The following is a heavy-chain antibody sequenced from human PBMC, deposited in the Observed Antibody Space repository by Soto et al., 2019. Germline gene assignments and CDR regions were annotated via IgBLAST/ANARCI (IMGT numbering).Heavy chain of an antibody. CDR3: VCGGTGNFDP. D-gene: IGHD3-10*01. CDR2: ICHSGST. CDR1: VGSISGTNW. Sequence: QVQLQESGPGLVKPSGTLSLTCAVSVGSISGTNWWTWVRQHPGKGLEWIGEICHSGSTNYHPALKTRVTMSVDKSKTQFSPDLSSVTGSDTAGDFCVCGGTGNFDPWGQGTLVTVSS. V-gene: IGHV4-4*02. J-gene: IGHJ5*02.